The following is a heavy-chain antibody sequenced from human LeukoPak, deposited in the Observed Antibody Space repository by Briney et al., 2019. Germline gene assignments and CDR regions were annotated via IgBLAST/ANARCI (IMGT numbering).Heavy chain of an antibody. V-gene: IGHV3-30*02. J-gene: IGHJ4*02. Sequence: PGGSLRLSCAASGFTFSSYGMHWVRQAPGKGLEWVAVIWYDGSNKYYADSVKGRFTISRDNSKNTLYLQMNSLRAEDTAVYYCAKDSVEMATILDYWGQGTLVTVSS. D-gene: IGHD5-24*01. CDR1: GFTFSSYG. CDR2: IWYDGSNK. CDR3: AKDSVEMATILDY.